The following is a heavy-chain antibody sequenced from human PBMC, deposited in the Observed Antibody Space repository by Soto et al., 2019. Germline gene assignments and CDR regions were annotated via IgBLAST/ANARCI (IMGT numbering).Heavy chain of an antibody. CDR1: GYTFTSYG. D-gene: IGHD2-2*01. V-gene: IGHV1-18*01. Sequence: ASVKVSCKASGYTFTSYGISWVRQAPGQGLEWMGWISAYNGNTNYAQKLQGRVTMTTDTSTSTAYMELRSLRSDDTAVYYCARGGSTCISTSCYYYYGMDVWGQGTTVT. CDR3: ARGGSTCISTSCYYYYGMDV. J-gene: IGHJ6*02. CDR2: ISAYNGNT.